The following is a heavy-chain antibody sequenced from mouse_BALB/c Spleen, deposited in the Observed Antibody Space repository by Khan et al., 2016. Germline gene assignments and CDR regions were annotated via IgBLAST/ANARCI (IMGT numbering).Heavy chain of an antibody. Sequence: QIQLVQSGPGLKKPGETVKISCKASGYTFTNYGMNWVKQAPGKGLKWMGWINTTTGKAEYSDDFKGRFVFCVETSDSTDYLQNNNLKNEDTATSSYPTTHCCTCVGFSYWGQGTLVTVSA. CDR3: PTTHCCTCVGFSY. CDR1: GYTFTNYG. V-gene: IGHV9-3-1*01. J-gene: IGHJ3*01. CDR2: INTTTGKA.